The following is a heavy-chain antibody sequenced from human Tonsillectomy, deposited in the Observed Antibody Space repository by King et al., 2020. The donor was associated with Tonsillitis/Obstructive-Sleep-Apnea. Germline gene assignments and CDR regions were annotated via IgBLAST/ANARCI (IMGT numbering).Heavy chain of an antibody. CDR2: ISSTGSYT. CDR3: ARKLNGGEQQLPWFDP. D-gene: IGHD6-13*01. V-gene: IGHV3-11*05. CDR1: GFTFSDHY. Sequence: VQLVESGGGLVKPGGSLRLSCAASGFTFSDHYMSWIRQAPGKGLEWVSYISSTGSYTKYADSVKGRFTISRDNAKSSLYLQMNSLRVEDTAVYYCARKLNGGEQQLPWFDPWGQGTLVTVSS. J-gene: IGHJ5*02.